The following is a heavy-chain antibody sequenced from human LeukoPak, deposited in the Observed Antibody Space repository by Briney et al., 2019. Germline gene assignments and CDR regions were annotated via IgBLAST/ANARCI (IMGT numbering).Heavy chain of an antibody. CDR3: ARGDDSSGYYGDY. CDR2: IIPILGIA. J-gene: IGHJ4*02. Sequence: SVKVSCKASGGTFSSYAISWVRQAPGQELEWMGRIIPILGIANYAQKFQGRVTITADKSTSTAYMELSSLRSEDTAVYYCARGDDSSGYYGDYWGQGTLVTVSS. V-gene: IGHV1-69*04. CDR1: GGTFSSYA. D-gene: IGHD3-22*01.